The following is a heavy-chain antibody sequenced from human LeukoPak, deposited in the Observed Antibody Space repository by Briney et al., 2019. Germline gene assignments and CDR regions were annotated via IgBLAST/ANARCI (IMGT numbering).Heavy chain of an antibody. CDR3: ARSGGFGEFYYFDY. CDR2: INAGNGNT. CDR1: GYTFTSYA. D-gene: IGHD3-10*01. J-gene: IGHJ4*02. Sequence: GASVKVSCKASGYTFTSYAMHWVRQAPGQRLEWMGWINAGNGNTKYSQKFQGRVTITRDTSTSTAYMELRSLRSDDTAVYYCARSGGFGEFYYFDYWGQGTLVTVSS. V-gene: IGHV1-3*01.